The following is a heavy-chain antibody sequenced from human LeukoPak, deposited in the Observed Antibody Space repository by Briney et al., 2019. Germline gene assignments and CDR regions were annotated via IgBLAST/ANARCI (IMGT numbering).Heavy chain of an antibody. CDR2: IIPIFGTA. Sequence: ASVKVSCKASGGTFSSYAISWVRQAPGQGLEWMGGIIPIFGTANYAQEFQGRVTITADESTSTAYMELSSLRSEDTAVYYCARDCSSTSCPIDYWGQGTLVTVSS. CDR3: ARDCSSTSCPIDY. V-gene: IGHV1-69*13. J-gene: IGHJ4*02. CDR1: GGTFSSYA. D-gene: IGHD2-2*01.